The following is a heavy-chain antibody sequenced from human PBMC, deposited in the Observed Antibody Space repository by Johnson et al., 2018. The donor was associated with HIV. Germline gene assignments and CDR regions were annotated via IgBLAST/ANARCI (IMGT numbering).Heavy chain of an antibody. CDR1: GFTFSDYY. V-gene: IGHV3-30*03. Sequence: VQLVESGGDLVKPGGSLRLSCAASGFTFSDYYMSWIRQAPGNGLERVEVISYDGSNKAYADSVKGRFTISRDNSKNSLYLQMNSLRAEDTAVYYCARGGDDAFDIWGQGTMVTVSS. CDR2: ISYDGSNK. CDR3: ARGGDDAFDI. D-gene: IGHD7-27*01. J-gene: IGHJ3*02.